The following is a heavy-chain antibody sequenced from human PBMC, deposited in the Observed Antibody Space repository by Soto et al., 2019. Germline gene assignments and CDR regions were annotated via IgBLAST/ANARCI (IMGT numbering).Heavy chain of an antibody. CDR1: GDTFSTDV. J-gene: IGHJ6*02. Sequence: QVQLVQSGAEVREPGSSVKVSCKASGDTFSTDVISWVRQAPGQGLEWMGGIIPVFGTANYAQKFQGRVTITADESTNKAYMDLSILSSEDTAVFYCARGYSYGRSYYFYYGMDVWGQGTTVTVSS. V-gene: IGHV1-69*12. CDR3: ARGYSYGRSYYFYYGMDV. D-gene: IGHD5-18*01. CDR2: IIPVFGTA.